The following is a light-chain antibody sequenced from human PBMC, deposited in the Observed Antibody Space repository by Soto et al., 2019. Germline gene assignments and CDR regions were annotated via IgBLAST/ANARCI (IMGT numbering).Light chain of an antibody. V-gene: IGKV1-9*01. CDR1: QGISSY. J-gene: IGKJ4*01. Sequence: IQLTQSPSSLSASVGDRVTITCRASQGISSYLAWYQQKPGKAPKLLIYAASTLQSGVPSRVSGSGSGTDFTLTISSLQPEDFATYYCQQLNSYPPVTFGGGTKVEI. CDR3: QQLNSYPPVT. CDR2: AAS.